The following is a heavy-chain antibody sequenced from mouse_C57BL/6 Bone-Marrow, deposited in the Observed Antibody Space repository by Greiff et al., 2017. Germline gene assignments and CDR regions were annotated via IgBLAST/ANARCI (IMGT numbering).Heavy chain of an antibody. V-gene: IGHV7-3*01. Sequence: EVKLMESGGGLVQPGGSLSLSCAASGFTFTDYYMSWVRQPPGKALEWLGFIRNKANGYTTEYSVSVKGRFTISRDNSQSILYLQKNTLRAEDSATYYCARYKGNSGFCSYYLDYWGQGTTLTVSS. J-gene: IGHJ2*01. CDR2: IRNKANGYTT. CDR3: ARYKGNSGFCSYYLDY. D-gene: IGHD2-1*01. CDR1: GFTFTDYY.